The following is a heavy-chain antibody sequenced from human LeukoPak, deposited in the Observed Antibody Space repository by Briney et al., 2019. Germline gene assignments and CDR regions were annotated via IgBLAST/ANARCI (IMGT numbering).Heavy chain of an antibody. D-gene: IGHD3-16*01. Sequence: SKTLSLTCTVSGGSISGYYWSWIRQPPGKGLEWIGYIHYSGSTNYNPSLKSRVTISVDTSKNQFSLKLSSVTAADTAVYYCARIIIMSYRYFDYWGQGTLVTVSS. CDR3: ARIIIMSYRYFDY. CDR2: IHYSGST. V-gene: IGHV4-59*01. J-gene: IGHJ4*02. CDR1: GGSISGYY.